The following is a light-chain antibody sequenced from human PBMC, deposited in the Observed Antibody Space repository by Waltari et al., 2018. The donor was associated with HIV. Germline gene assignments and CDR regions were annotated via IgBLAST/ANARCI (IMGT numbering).Light chain of an antibody. V-gene: IGLV3-19*01. CDR2: GKN. CDR1: RLRTFY. CDR3: NSRDSSVNDVV. J-gene: IGLJ2*01. Sequence: SSELTQDPTVSVALGHSVTITCRGDRLRTFYASWYQQKPGQAPILVIYGKNYRPSGIPARFSGSSSGNTASLTITGAQAEDEAEYFCNSRDSSVNDVVFGGGTKLTVL.